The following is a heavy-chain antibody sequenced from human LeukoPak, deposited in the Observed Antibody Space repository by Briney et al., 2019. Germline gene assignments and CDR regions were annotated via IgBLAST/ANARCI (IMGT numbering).Heavy chain of an antibody. CDR1: GGSISSYY. D-gene: IGHD2-2*01. CDR3: ARDQCSSTSCYAGTP. V-gene: IGHV4-4*07. J-gene: IGHJ5*02. CDR2: IYTSGST. Sequence: SETLSLTCTVSGGSISSYYWSWIRQPAGKGLEWIGRIYTSGSTNYNPCLKSRVTMSVDTSKNQFSLKLSSVTAADTAVYYCARDQCSSTSCYAGTPWGQGTLVTVSS.